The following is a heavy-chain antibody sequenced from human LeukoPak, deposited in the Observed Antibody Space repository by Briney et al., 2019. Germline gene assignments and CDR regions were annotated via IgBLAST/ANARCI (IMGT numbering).Heavy chain of an antibody. CDR1: GFTFSSSW. CDR3: ASESYFDY. J-gene: IGHJ4*02. V-gene: IGHV3-7*01. Sequence: GGSLRLSCAASGFTFSSSWMSWARQAPGKGLECVANIKQDGSEKYYVDSVKGRFTISRDNAKNSLYLQMNSLRAEDTAVYYCASESYFDYWGQGTLVTVSS. CDR2: IKQDGSEK.